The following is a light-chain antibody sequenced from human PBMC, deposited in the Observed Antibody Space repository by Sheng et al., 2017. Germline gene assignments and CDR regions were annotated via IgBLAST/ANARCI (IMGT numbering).Light chain of an antibody. Sequence: EIVLTQSPGTLSLSPGERATLSCRASQSISSHYLAWYQQRPGQAPRLLIYAASTRATGIPARFSGSGSGTEFTLTISSLQSEDFAVYYCQQYNNWPYFGPGTKVDIK. CDR3: QQYNNWPY. CDR2: AAS. J-gene: IGKJ3*01. CDR1: QSISSHY. V-gene: IGKV3-15*01.